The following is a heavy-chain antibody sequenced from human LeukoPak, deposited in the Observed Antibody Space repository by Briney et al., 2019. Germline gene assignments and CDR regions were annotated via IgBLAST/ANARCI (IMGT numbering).Heavy chain of an antibody. CDR2: IYHSGIT. J-gene: IGHJ4*02. D-gene: IGHD1-26*01. Sequence: SETLSLTCTVSGGSITSHIWSWIRQPPAQGQELIGYIYHSGITNSNPSLKSRVTISVDTSKTQCSLELSSVHAADTAVYYCARGGYSGSSLFDSWGQGTLVTVSS. CDR1: GGSITSHI. CDR3: ARGGYSGSSLFDS. V-gene: IGHV4-59*11.